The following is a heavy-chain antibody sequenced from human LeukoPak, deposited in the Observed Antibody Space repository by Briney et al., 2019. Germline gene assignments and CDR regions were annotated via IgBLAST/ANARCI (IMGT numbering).Heavy chain of an antibody. V-gene: IGHV3-48*01. D-gene: IGHD2/OR15-2a*01. Sequence: GGSLRLSCAASGFSFRTFSMNWVRQAPGKGLEWVSYISDDGRNIHYVDSVKGRFTISRENGKNSLYLQMNSLRAEDTAVYYCARDLSWAFDIWGQGTMVIVSS. J-gene: IGHJ3*02. CDR3: ARDLSWAFDI. CDR1: GFSFRTFS. CDR2: ISDDGRNI.